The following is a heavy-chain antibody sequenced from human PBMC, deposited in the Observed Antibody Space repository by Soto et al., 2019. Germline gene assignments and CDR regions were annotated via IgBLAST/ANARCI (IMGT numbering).Heavy chain of an antibody. V-gene: IGHV4-38-2*02. CDR2: IYHSGST. D-gene: IGHD6-19*01. J-gene: IGHJ5*02. CDR1: GYSISSGYY. CDR3: ARDGYSSGWYWFDP. Sequence: SETLSLTCAVSGYSISSGYYWGWIRQPPGKGLEWIGSIYHSGSTYYNPSLKSRVTISVDTSKNQFSLKLSSVTAADTAVYYCARDGYSSGWYWFDPWGQGTLVTVSS.